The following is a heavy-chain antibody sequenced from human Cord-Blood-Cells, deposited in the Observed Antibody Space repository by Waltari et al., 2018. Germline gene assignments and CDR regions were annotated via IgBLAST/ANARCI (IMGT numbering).Heavy chain of an antibody. D-gene: IGHD3-9*01. CDR1: GGSFSGYY. CDR3: ARAETYYDILTGYYDY. Sequence: QVQLQQWGAGLLKPSETLSLTCAVYGGSFSGYYWSWIRQPPGKGLEWIVEINHSGSTNYNPSRKGRVTISVDTSKIQFSRKLSSVTAADTAVYYCARAETYYDILTGYYDYWGQGTLVTVSS. V-gene: IGHV4-34*01. CDR2: INHSGST. J-gene: IGHJ4*02.